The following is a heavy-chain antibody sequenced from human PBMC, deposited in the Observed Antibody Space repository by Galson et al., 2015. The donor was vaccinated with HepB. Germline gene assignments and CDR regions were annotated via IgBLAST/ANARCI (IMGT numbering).Heavy chain of an antibody. J-gene: IGHJ5*02. CDR1: GGTFSSYA. D-gene: IGHD4-17*01. V-gene: IGHV1-69*13. CDR3: AREEGEYGDGRVWFDP. Sequence: SVKVSCKASGGTFSSYAISWVRQAPGQGLEWMGGIIPIFGTANYAQKFQGRVTITADESTSTAYMELSSLRSEDTAVYYCAREEGEYGDGRVWFDPWGQGTLVTVSS. CDR2: IIPIFGTA.